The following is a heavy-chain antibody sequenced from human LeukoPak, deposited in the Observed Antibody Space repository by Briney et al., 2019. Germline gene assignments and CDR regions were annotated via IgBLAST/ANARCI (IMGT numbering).Heavy chain of an antibody. CDR3: GRETDFGVVTN. D-gene: IGHD3-3*01. CDR1: GDSVSSNGAA. J-gene: IGHJ4*02. V-gene: IGHV6-1*01. CDR2: TYYRSQQWYS. Sequence: SSQTLSLTCAISGDSVSSNGAAWDWIRQSPSRGLEWLGRTYYRSQQWYSDYAPSVKGRITINADTSQNQFSLHLNSVTPEDTAVYYCGRETDFGVVTNWGQGTLVTVSS.